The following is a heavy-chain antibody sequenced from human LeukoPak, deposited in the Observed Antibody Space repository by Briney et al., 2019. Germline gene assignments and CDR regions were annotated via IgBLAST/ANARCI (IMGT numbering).Heavy chain of an antibody. CDR3: AGGPYYYDSSGAPGGNWFDP. CDR1: GGTFSSYA. CDR2: IIPIFGTA. D-gene: IGHD3-22*01. J-gene: IGHJ5*02. V-gene: IGHV1-69*13. Sequence: ASVKVSCKASGGTFSSYAISWVRQAPGQGLEWMGGIIPIFGTANYAQKFQGRVTITADESTSTAYMELSSLRSEDTAVYYCAGGPYYYDSSGAPGGNWFDPWGQGTLVTVSS.